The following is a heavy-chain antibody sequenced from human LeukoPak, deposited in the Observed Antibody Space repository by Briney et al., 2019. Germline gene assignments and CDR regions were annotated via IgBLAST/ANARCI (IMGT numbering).Heavy chain of an antibody. V-gene: IGHV4-38-2*02. CDR3: ARDPYDSSGYLDY. CDR1: GGSISSYY. J-gene: IGHJ4*02. CDR2: IYHSGRT. D-gene: IGHD3-22*01. Sequence: PSETLSLTCTVSGGSISSYYWSWIRQPPGKGLEWIGSIYHSGRTYYNPSLKSRVTISVDTSKNQFSLKLSSVTAADTAVYCCARDPYDSSGYLDYWGQGTLVTVSS.